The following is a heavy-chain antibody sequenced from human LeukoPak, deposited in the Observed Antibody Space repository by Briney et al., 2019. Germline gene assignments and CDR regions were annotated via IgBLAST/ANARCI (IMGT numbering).Heavy chain of an antibody. V-gene: IGHV1-2*02. Sequence: ASVKVSCKASGYTFTGYYMHWVRQAPGQGLEWMGWINPNSGGTNYAQKFQGRVTMTRDTSINTAYMELSSLRFDDTAVYYCATSPDTAMVTGNWGQGTLVTVSS. J-gene: IGHJ4*02. CDR2: INPNSGGT. CDR1: GYTFTGYY. CDR3: ATSPDTAMVTGN. D-gene: IGHD5-18*01.